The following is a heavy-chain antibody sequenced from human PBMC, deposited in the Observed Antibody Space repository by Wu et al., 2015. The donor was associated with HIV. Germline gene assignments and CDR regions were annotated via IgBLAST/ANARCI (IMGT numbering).Heavy chain of an antibody. J-gene: IGHJ6*02. CDR3: ARRSSRLVGTVYKYYGMDV. V-gene: IGHV1-69*05. CDR2: IMAAFGAT. Sequence: QVQVVQSGAEVREPGSSVKVSCKTSGGSLSAYTISWVRQAPGQGLEWMGGIMAAFGATNYAQQFQGRVTITTDESTSTVYMELRSLRSDDTAIYYCARRSSRLVGTVYKYYGMDVWGQGTTVTVPS. CDR1: GGSLSAYT. D-gene: IGHD6-13*01.